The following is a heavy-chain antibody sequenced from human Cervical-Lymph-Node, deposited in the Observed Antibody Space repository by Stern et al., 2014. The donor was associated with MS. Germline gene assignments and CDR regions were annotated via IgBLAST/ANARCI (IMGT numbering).Heavy chain of an antibody. J-gene: IGHJ3*02. V-gene: IGHV1-2*04. Sequence: QMQLVQSGAEVKKPGASVKVACKAYGYTFTGYYMHWVRQAPGQGLEWMGWIKPNSGGTNYAQKFQGWVTMTRDTSISTAYMELNRLRSDDTAVYYCARGGRSSGWSPPDSFDIWGQGTMVTVSS. CDR2: IKPNSGGT. CDR3: ARGGRSSGWSPPDSFDI. D-gene: IGHD6-19*01. CDR1: GYTFTGYY.